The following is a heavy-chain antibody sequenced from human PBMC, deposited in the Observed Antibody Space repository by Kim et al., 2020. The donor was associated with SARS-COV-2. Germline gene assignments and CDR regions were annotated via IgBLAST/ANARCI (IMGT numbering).Heavy chain of an antibody. CDR2: ISGSGGRT. J-gene: IGHJ6*02. V-gene: IGHV3-23*01. CDR3: AKNDLWSLWATGLDV. D-gene: IGHD3-3*01. Sequence: GGSLRLSCAASGFIFSNYAINWARQAPGKGLEWVSAISGSGGRTYYADSVKGRFTVSSDNSKNTLYLQLNSLRAEDTAIYFCAKNDLWSLWATGLDVWG. CDR1: GFIFSNYA.